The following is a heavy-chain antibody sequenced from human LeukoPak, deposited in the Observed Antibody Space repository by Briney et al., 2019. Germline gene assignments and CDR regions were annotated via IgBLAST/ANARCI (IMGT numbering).Heavy chain of an antibody. J-gene: IGHJ4*02. CDR2: IYYSGGT. D-gene: IGHD1-26*01. CDR3: ARVMGSLLYFDY. Sequence: SETLSLTCTVSGGSISSYYWSWIRQPPGKGLEWIGYIYYSGGTNYNPSLKSRVTISVDTSKNQFSLKLSSVTAADTAVYYCARVMGSLLYFDYWGQGTLVTVSS. V-gene: IGHV4-59*01. CDR1: GGSISSYY.